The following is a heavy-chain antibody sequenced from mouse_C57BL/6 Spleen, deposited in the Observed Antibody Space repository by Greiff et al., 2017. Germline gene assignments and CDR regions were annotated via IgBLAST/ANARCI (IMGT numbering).Heavy chain of an antibody. CDR3: GNPSDYYGSRFWYFDV. CDR1: GYTFTSYW. J-gene: IGHJ1*03. V-gene: IGHV1-72*01. Sequence: QVQLQQPGAELVKPGASVKLSCKASGYTFTSYWMHWVKQRPGRGLEWIGRIDPNSGGTKYNEKFKSKATLTVDKPSSTAYMQLSSLTSEDSAVXYCGNPSDYYGSRFWYFDVWGTGTTVTVSS. CDR2: IDPNSGGT. D-gene: IGHD1-1*01.